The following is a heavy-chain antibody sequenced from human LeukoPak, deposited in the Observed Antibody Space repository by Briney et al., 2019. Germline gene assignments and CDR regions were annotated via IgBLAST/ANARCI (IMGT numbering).Heavy chain of an antibody. V-gene: IGHV4-59*01. CDR2: VYYSGST. D-gene: IGHD2-15*01. CDR1: GDSISHNY. J-gene: IGHJ4*02. Sequence: SETLSLTCTVSGDSISHNYWSWIRQPPGEGLEWIGYVYYSGSTKYNPSLTSRVTMSVDTSKNQISLNLRSVTAADTAVYYCARTPYGTRFDYWGQGTLVTVSS. CDR3: ARTPYGTRFDY.